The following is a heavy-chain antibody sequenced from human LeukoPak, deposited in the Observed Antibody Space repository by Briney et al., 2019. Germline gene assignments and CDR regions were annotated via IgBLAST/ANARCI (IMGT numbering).Heavy chain of an antibody. CDR1: GGTFSSYA. J-gene: IGHJ6*03. CDR2: IIPIFGTA. D-gene: IGHD4-17*01. CDR3: ASRAYGDYGYYYYYMDV. V-gene: IGHV1-69*05. Sequence: GASVKVSCKASGGTFSSYANSWVRQAPGQGLEWMGGIIPIFGTANYAQKFQGRVTITTDESTSTAYMELSSLRSEDTAVYYCASRAYGDYGYYYYYMDVWGKGTTVTVSS.